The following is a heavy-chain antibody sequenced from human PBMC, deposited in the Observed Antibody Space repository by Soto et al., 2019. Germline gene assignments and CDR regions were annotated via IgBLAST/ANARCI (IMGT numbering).Heavy chain of an antibody. J-gene: IGHJ6*02. CDR2: IIPIFGTA. Sequence: SVKVSCKASGGTFSSYAISWVRQAPGQGLEWMGGIIPIFGTANYAQKFRGRVTITADESTSTAYMELSSLRSEDTAVYYCARAPGGYYYGMDVWGQGTTVTVSS. V-gene: IGHV1-69*13. CDR1: GGTFSSYA. CDR3: ARAPGGYYYGMDV. D-gene: IGHD2-15*01.